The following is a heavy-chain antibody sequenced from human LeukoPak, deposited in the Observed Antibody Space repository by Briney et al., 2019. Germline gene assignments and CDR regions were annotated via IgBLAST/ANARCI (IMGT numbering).Heavy chain of an antibody. J-gene: IGHJ4*02. Sequence: ASVKVSCKASGYIFNNYGINWVRQAPGQGLEWMGWINTHTGNPTYAQGFTGRFVFSLDTSVSTAYLQITSLEAEDTAVYYCARDRITMVRGSDYWGQGTLVTVSS. CDR1: GYIFNNYG. D-gene: IGHD3-10*01. V-gene: IGHV7-4-1*02. CDR2: INTHTGNP. CDR3: ARDRITMVRGSDY.